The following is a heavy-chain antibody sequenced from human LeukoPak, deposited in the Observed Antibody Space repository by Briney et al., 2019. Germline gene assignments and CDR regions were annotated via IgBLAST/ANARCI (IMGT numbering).Heavy chain of an antibody. D-gene: IGHD4-17*01. CDR3: ARGNTYGDYVGWYWFDP. V-gene: IGHV4-59*01. CDR1: GASISPYN. J-gene: IGHJ5*02. CDR2: IYYSGST. Sequence: SETLSLTYTVSGASISPYNWNWFRQPPGKGLEWIGYIYYSGSTNYNPSLKSRVTISVDTSKNQFSLQLSSVTAADTAVYYCARGNTYGDYVGWYWFDPWGQGTLGTVSS.